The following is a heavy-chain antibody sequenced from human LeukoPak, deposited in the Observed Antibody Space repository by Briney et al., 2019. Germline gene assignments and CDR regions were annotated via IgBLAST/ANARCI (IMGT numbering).Heavy chain of an antibody. J-gene: IGHJ2*01. CDR1: GFTFSSYS. CDR2: ISSSSSYI. CDR3: ARDPPLYDFWSGYRNWYFDL. V-gene: IGHV3-21*01. Sequence: PGGSLRLSCAASGFTFSSYSMNWVRQAPGKGLEWVSSISSSSSYIYYADSVKGRFTISRDNAKNSLYLQMNSLRAEDTAVYYCARDPPLYDFWSGYRNWYFDLWGRGTLVTVSS. D-gene: IGHD3-3*01.